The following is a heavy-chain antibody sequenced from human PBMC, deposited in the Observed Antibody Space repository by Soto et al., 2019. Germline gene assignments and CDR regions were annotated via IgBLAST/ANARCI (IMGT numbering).Heavy chain of an antibody. CDR2: IYYSGST. CDR1: GGSISSYY. D-gene: IGHD2-15*01. Sequence: LEALSLTCTVSGGSISSYYWSWSRQPPGKGKEWIGYIYYSGSTNYNPSLKSRVTISVDTSKNQFSLKLSSVTAADTAVYYCARAVLGYCSGGSCADAFDIWGQGTMGTVSS. CDR3: ARAVLGYCSGGSCADAFDI. J-gene: IGHJ3*02. V-gene: IGHV4-59*01.